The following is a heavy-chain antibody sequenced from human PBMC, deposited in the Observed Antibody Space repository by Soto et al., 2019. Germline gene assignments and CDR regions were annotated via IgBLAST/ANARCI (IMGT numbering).Heavy chain of an antibody. CDR3: ARSVAVPGAHIDY. V-gene: IGHV4-59*01. Sequence: SETPSLTCSVSGGSISGSYWSWIRQSPGKGLEWLGYVYYTGSTNYSPSLRSRVSISVDTSKNEFSLRLSSVTAADTAVYFCARSVAVPGAHIDYWGQGTQVTVSS. CDR2: VYYTGST. J-gene: IGHJ4*02. D-gene: IGHD6-19*01. CDR1: GGSISGSY.